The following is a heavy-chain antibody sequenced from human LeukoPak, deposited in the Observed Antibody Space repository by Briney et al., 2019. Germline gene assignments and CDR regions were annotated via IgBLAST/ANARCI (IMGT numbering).Heavy chain of an antibody. V-gene: IGHV1-2*02. Sequence: GASVKLSCKASGSTFTSYAMNWVRQAPGQGLEWMGWINPNSGGTNYAQKFQGRVTMTRDTSISTAYMELSRPRSDDTAVYYCARDRRLQWPRYFDYWGQGTLVTVSS. J-gene: IGHJ4*02. CDR2: INPNSGGT. D-gene: IGHD4-11*01. CDR3: ARDRRLQWPRYFDY. CDR1: GSTFTSYA.